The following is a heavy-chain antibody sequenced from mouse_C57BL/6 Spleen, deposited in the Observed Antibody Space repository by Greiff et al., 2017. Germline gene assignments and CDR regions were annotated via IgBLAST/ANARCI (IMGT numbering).Heavy chain of an antibody. D-gene: IGHD1-1*01. J-gene: IGHJ2*01. CDR1: GFTFSSYA. V-gene: IGHV5-4*01. CDR3: AREGDLLLRYYFDY. CDR2: ISDGGSYT. Sequence: EVKLMESGGGLVKPGGSLKLSCAASGFTFSSYAMSWVRQTPEKRLEWVATISDGGSYTYYPDNVKGRFTISRDNAKNNLYLQMSHLKSEDTAMYYCAREGDLLLRYYFDYWGQGTTLTVSS.